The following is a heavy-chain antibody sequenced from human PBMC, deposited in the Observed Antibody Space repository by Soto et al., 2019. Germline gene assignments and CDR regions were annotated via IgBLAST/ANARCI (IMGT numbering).Heavy chain of an antibody. J-gene: IGHJ4*02. V-gene: IGHV4-34*01. CDR2: INHVGIT. Sequence: PSETLSLTCAVSGGSFRGFYWTWIRQSPGKGLEWLGDINHVGITNYNPSLKSRVSIPVDTSKNQFSLKLTSVTAADTAIYFCAILVYDTRLNYLYADCWGQGPRVSVS. D-gene: IGHD3-22*01. CDR1: GGSFRGFY. CDR3: AILVYDTRLNYLYADC.